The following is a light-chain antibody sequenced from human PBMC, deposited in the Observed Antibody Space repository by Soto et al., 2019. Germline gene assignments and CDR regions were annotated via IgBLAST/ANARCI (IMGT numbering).Light chain of an antibody. CDR3: QQYQNLWT. CDR2: RAS. V-gene: IGKV3-15*01. J-gene: IGKJ1*01. CDR1: QTIYSN. Sequence: IQMTQSPATLSVSPGERATLSCRASQTIYSNVAWYQQRPGQAPRLLIYRASARATGIPARFSGSGSGTEFTLIIGSLQSEDSAVYYCQQYQNLWTFGQGTKVEIK.